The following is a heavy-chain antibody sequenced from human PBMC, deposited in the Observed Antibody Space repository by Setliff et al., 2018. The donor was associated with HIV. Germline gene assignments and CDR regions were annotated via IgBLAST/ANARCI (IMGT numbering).Heavy chain of an antibody. Sequence: SGPTLVNPTQTLTLTCTFSGFSLSTSGVGVGWIRQPPGKALEWLALIYWDDDKRYRPSLKSRRTITKDTSRNQVVLTMASVDPVDTATYYCAHDWLLRFDYWGQGIQVTVSS. CDR1: GFSLSTSGVG. CDR2: IYWDDDK. J-gene: IGHJ4*02. D-gene: IGHD2-21*01. V-gene: IGHV2-5*02. CDR3: AHDWLLRFDY.